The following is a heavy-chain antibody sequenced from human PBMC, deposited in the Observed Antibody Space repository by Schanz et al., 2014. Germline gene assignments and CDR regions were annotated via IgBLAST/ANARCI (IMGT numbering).Heavy chain of an antibody. V-gene: IGHV3-23*01. CDR1: GFTFSSYA. CDR2: ISGSGGST. Sequence: EVQLLESGGGLVQPGGSLRLSCAASGFTFSSYAMSWVRQAPGKGLEWVSAISGSGGSTYYADSVKGRFTISRDNSKNTLYLQMNSLRAEDTAVYYWAKGRFGELSAFDIWGQGTMXTVSS. J-gene: IGHJ3*02. CDR3: AKGRFGELSAFDI. D-gene: IGHD3-10*01.